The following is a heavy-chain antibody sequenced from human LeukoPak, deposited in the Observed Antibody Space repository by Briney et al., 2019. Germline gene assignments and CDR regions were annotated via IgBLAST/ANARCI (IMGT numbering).Heavy chain of an antibody. J-gene: IGHJ4*02. CDR1: GFTFSNAW. V-gene: IGHV3-49*04. Sequence: GGSLRLSCAASGFTFSNAWMSWVRQAPGKGLEWVGFIRSKSYGGTTEYAASVKGRFTISRDDSKSIAYLQMNSLKTEDTAVYYCTRDEGDIVVVPADYVDYWGQGTLVTVSS. D-gene: IGHD2-2*01. CDR2: IRSKSYGGTT. CDR3: TRDEGDIVVVPADYVDY.